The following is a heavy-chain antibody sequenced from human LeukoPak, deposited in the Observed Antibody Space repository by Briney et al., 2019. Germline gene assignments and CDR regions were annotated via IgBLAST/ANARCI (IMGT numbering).Heavy chain of an antibody. CDR3: SQGSGQYFDY. CDR1: GLTLSNVW. D-gene: IGHD2-15*01. V-gene: IGHV3-15*07. Sequence: GGSLRLSCAVSGLTLSNVWMNWIRQAPGQGLEWVGRIRSKTAGGTTDFAAPVKGRFSIPRDDSKNTLYLQMNSLTSEDTGVYYCSQGSGQYFDYWGQGTLVTVSS. J-gene: IGHJ4*02. CDR2: IRSKTAGGTT.